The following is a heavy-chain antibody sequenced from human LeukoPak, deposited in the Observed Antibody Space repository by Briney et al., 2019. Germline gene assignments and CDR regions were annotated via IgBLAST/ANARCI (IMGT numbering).Heavy chain of an antibody. CDR2: IYHSGST. CDR1: GGSISSGGYY. D-gene: IGHD3-10*01. V-gene: IGHV4-30-2*01. CDR3: AREGRLDYGSGSYYHYFDY. J-gene: IGHJ4*02. Sequence: SQTLSLTCTVSGGSISSGGYYWSWIRQPPGKGLEWIGYIYHSGSTYYNPSLKSRVTISVDRSKNQFSLKLSSVTAADTAAYYCAREGRLDYGSGSYYHYFDYWGQGTLVTVSS.